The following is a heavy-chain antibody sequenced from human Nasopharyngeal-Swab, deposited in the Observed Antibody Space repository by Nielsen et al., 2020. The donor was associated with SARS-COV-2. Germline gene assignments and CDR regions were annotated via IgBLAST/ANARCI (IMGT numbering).Heavy chain of an antibody. V-gene: IGHV4-39*01. CDR3: ARAGVDTSTGSSGGCFDY. D-gene: IGHD3-9*01. J-gene: IGHJ4*02. CDR2: IYYSRST. CDR1: GRSISSSSSY. Sequence: SETLSLTCTVSGRSISSSSSYWGWIREPPGKGLEWVGSIYYSRSTYYTPSLNSRVTISVDTSRNQFSLKLRSVTAADTAVYYCARAGVDTSTGSSGGCFDYWGQGALVTVSS.